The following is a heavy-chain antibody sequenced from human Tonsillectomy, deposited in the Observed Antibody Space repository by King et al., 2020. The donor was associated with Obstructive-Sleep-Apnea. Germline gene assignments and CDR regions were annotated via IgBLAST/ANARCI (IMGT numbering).Heavy chain of an antibody. Sequence: VQLQQSGPGLVKPSQTLSLTCAISGASVSSNSAVWNWIRQSPSRGLEWLGREYYMSKCYNDYAESVKSRITINPDTSKNQFSLQLNSLTPEDTAVYYCARDAESYWYFDLWGRGTLVTVSS. CDR3: ARDAESYWYFDL. J-gene: IGHJ2*01. V-gene: IGHV6-1*01. CDR1: GASVSSNSAV. CDR2: EYYMSKCYN.